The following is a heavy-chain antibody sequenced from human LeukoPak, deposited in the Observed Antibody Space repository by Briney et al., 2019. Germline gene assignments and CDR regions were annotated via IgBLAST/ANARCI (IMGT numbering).Heavy chain of an antibody. CDR2: ISYDGSNK. CDR1: GFTFSSYA. D-gene: IGHD2-2*01. CDR3: ARASRYCSSTSCWYWFDP. V-gene: IGHV3-30*04. J-gene: IGHJ5*02. Sequence: GGSLRLSCAASGFTFSSYAMHWVRQAPGKGLEWVAVISYDGSNKYYADSVKGRFTISRDNSKNTLYLQMNSLRAEDTAVYYCARASRYCSSTSCWYWFDPWSQGTLVTVTS.